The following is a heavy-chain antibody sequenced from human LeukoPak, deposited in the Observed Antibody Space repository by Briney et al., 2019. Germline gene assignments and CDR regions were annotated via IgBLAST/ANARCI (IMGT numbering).Heavy chain of an antibody. CDR1: GDSITYYY. CDR2: IYYSGST. J-gene: IGHJ4*02. D-gene: IGHD3-22*01. Sequence: SETLSLTRIVSGDSITYYYWGWIRQPPGKGLEWIGYIYYSGSTNYNPSLKSRVTISVDTSKNQFSLKLSSVTAADTAVYYCARGPDSSGYYPFDYWGQGTLVTVSS. V-gene: IGHV4-59*01. CDR3: ARGPDSSGYYPFDY.